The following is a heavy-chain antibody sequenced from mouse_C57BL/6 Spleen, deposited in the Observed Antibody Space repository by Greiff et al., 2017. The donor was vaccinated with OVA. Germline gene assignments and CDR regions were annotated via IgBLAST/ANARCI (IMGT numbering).Heavy chain of an antibody. CDR1: GYSFTGYY. D-gene: IGHD2-3*01. Sequence: EVQLQQSGPELVKPGASVKISCKASGYSFTGYYMNWVKQSPEKSLEWIGEINPSTGGTTYNQKFKATATLTVDKSSSTAYMQLKSLTSEDSAVYYCARWDGYYYAMDYWVKEPQSPSPQ. CDR3: ARWDGYYYAMDY. CDR2: INPSTGGT. V-gene: IGHV1-42*01. J-gene: IGHJ4*01.